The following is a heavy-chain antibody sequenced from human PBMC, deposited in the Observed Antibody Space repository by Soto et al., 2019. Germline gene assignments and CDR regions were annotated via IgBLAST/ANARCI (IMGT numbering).Heavy chain of an antibody. J-gene: IGHJ6*02. CDR2: INPNSVGT. Sequence: ASVKVSCKASGYTFTSYYIHWVRQAPGQGLEWMGWINPNSVGTNYAQSFQGWVTMTRDTSISTACMEPSRLRSDDTAVYYCARDLEAMFPIGMDVWGQGTTDTVSS. D-gene: IGHD3-10*02. V-gene: IGHV1-2*04. CDR1: GYTFTSYY. CDR3: ARDLEAMFPIGMDV.